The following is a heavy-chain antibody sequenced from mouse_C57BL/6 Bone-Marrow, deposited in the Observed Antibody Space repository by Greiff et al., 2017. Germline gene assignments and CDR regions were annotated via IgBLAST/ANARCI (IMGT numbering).Heavy chain of an antibody. J-gene: IGHJ1*03. V-gene: IGHV14-4*01. CDR3: TTPFYDGSSFYWYFDV. CDR2: IDPENGDT. Sequence: VQLQQSGAELVRPGASVKLSCTASGFNIKDDYMHWVKQRPEQGLEWIGWIDPENGDTEYASQFPGKATITADTSSNTAYLRHSSLTSEDTAVDYCTTPFYDGSSFYWYFDVWGTGTTVTVSS. D-gene: IGHD1-1*01. CDR1: GFNIKDDY.